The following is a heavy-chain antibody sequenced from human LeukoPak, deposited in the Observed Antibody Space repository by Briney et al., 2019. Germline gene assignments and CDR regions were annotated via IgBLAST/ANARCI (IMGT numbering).Heavy chain of an antibody. V-gene: IGHV4-4*07. CDR2: IYTSGST. D-gene: IGHD3-3*02. CDR3: ARDRLSPRARNWFDP. J-gene: IGHJ5*02. CDR1: GGSISSYY. Sequence: SETLSLTCTVSGGSISSYYWSWIRQPAGKGLEWIGRIYTSGSTNYNPSLKSRVTMSVDTSKNQFSLKLSSVTAADTAVYYCARDRLSPRARNWFDPWDQGTLVTVSS.